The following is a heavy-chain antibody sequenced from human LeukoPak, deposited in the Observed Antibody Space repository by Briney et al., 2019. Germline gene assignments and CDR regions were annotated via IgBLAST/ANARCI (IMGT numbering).Heavy chain of an antibody. V-gene: IGHV3-66*02. CDR2: VYGGNTS. D-gene: IGHD6-13*01. J-gene: IGHJ4*02. CDR3: ARAYGSNSNDY. Sequence: GGSLRLSCVASGFNFSNYRMNWVRQAPGKGLEWVSVVYGGNTSYYADSVKGRFTISRDTSKNTVHLQMNSLRTGDTAVYYCARAYGSNSNDYWGQGTLVTVSS. CDR1: GFNFSNYR.